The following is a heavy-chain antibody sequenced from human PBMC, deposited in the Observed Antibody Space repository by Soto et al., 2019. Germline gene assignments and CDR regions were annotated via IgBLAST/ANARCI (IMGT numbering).Heavy chain of an antibody. V-gene: IGHV1-69*01. CDR3: ARNPVGGYSSGWWNYYYGMDV. J-gene: IGHJ6*02. D-gene: IGHD6-19*01. CDR2: IIPIFGTA. Sequence: QVQLVQSGAEVKKPGSSVKVSCKASGGTFSSYAISWVRQAPGQGLEWMGGIIPIFGTANYAQKFQGRVTITADEYTSTAYMELSSLRSEDTAVYYCARNPVGGYSSGWWNYYYGMDVWGQGTTVTVSS. CDR1: GGTFSSYA.